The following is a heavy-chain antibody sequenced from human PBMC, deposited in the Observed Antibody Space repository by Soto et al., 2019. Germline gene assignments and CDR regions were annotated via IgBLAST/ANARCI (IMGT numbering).Heavy chain of an antibody. D-gene: IGHD3-3*01. CDR2: IYYSGST. V-gene: IGHV4-39*01. CDR1: GGSISSSSYY. CDR3: ARTYYDFWSGYYTQDWFDP. J-gene: IGHJ5*02. Sequence: QLQLQESGPGLVKPSETLSLTCTVSGGSISSSSYYWGWIRQPPGKGLEWIGSIYYSGSTYYTPSLKSRVTISVDTSKNQFSLKLSSVTAADTAVYYCARTYYDFWSGYYTQDWFDPWGQGTLVTVSS.